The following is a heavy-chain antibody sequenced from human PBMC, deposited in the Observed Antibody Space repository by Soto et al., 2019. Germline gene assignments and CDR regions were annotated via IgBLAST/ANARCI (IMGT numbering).Heavy chain of an antibody. CDR2: ISYDGSNK. J-gene: IGHJ5*02. CDR3: ARDGVLGSSGYYSNWFDP. Sequence: QVQLGESGGGVVQPGRSLRLSCAASGFTFSSYAMHWVRQAPGKGLEWVAVISYDGSNKYYADSVKGRFTISRDNSKNTLYLQMNSLRAEDTAVYYCARDGVLGSSGYYSNWFDPWGQGTLVTVSS. D-gene: IGHD3-22*01. CDR1: GFTFSSYA. V-gene: IGHV3-30-3*01.